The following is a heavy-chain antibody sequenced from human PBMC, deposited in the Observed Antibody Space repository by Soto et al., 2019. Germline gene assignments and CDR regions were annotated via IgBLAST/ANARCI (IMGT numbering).Heavy chain of an antibody. J-gene: IGHJ6*02. CDR1: GGTFSSYA. CDR2: IIPIFGTA. V-gene: IGHV1-69*13. Sequence: GASVKVSCKASGGTFSSYAISWVRQAPGQGLEWMGGIIPIFGTANYAQKFQGRVTITADESTSTAYMELSSLRSEDTAVYYCARAGYDFWSGPPPGPPYYYYGMDVWCQGTTVTVSS. CDR3: ARAGYDFWSGPPPGPPYYYYGMDV. D-gene: IGHD3-3*01.